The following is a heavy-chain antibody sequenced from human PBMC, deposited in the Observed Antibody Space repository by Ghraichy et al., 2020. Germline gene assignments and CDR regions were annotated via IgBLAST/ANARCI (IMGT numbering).Heavy chain of an antibody. V-gene: IGHV3-48*02. D-gene: IGHD1-7*01. Sequence: GGSLRLSCAASGFTFSSYSMNWVRQAPGKGLEWVSYISSSSSTIYYADSVKGRFTISRDNAQNSLYLQMNSLRDEDTAVYYCARDPNRRIKLELRHRDYYGIDVGGQGSSVTVPS. CDR3: ARDPNRRIKLELRHRDYYGIDV. CDR2: ISSSSSTI. J-gene: IGHJ6*02. CDR1: GFTFSSYS.